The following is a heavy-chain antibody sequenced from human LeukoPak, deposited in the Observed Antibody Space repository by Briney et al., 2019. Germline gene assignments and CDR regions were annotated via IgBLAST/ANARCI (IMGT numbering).Heavy chain of an antibody. CDR2: IYRPGSV. J-gene: IGHJ4*02. CDR1: GDSITSGGYS. CDR3: ARVEEFAIGYFDY. D-gene: IGHD2-21*01. V-gene: IGHV4-30-2*01. Sequence: SETLSLTYSVSGDSITSGGYSWSWIRQAPGKGLEWIGYIYRPGSVTYNPSLKSRVTMSMDTSQNQFSLRLTSVTAADTAVYYCARVEEFAIGYFDYWGQGTLVTVSS.